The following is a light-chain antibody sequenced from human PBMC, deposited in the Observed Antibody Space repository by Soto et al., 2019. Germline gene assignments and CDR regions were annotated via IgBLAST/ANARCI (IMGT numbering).Light chain of an antibody. CDR2: GAS. CDR1: RTINTY. V-gene: IGKV1-39*01. CDR3: HQTYSDIS. Sequence: DVRMTQSPSSLSASVGYTITITCRASRTINTYLNWFQQKPGEPPRLLIYGASTLHDGVPSRFSGSGSGADFTLTISGLQPEDFASYHCHQTYSDISFGGGTKV. J-gene: IGKJ4*01.